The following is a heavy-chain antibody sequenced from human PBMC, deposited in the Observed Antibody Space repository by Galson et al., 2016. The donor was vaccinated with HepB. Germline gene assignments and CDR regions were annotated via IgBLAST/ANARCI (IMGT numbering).Heavy chain of an antibody. CDR2: ISGSGGST. V-gene: IGHV3-23*01. J-gene: IGHJ3*02. CDR3: AREGSWLDAFDI. D-gene: IGHD6-13*01. CDR1: GFTFSSYA. Sequence: SLRLSCAASGFTFSSYAMSWVRQAPGKGLEWVSAISGSGGSTYYADSVKGRFTISRDNSKNTLYLQMNSLRPEDTAVYYCAREGSWLDAFDIWGQGTMVTVSS.